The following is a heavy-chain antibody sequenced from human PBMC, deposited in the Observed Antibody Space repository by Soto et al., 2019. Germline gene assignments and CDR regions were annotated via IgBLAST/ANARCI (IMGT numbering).Heavy chain of an antibody. CDR1: GYTFTGYY. CDR3: ARDGSGGSSGSIFDY. V-gene: IGHV1-2*02. J-gene: IGHJ4*02. CDR2: INPNSGGT. D-gene: IGHD6-19*01. Sequence: ASVKVSCKASGYTFTGYYMHWVRQAPGQGLEWMGWINPNSGGTNYAQRFQGRVTMTRDTSISTAYMELSRLRSDDTAVYYCARDGSGGSSGSIFDYWGQGTLVTVSS.